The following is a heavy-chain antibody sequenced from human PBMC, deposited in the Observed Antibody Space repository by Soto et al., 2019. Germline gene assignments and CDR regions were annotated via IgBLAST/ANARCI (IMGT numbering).Heavy chain of an antibody. CDR2: ISYDGSNK. D-gene: IGHD3-22*01. J-gene: IGHJ6*02. V-gene: IGHV3-30*18. CDR1: GFTVSSYG. Sequence: LRLSCTASGFTVSSYGMHWVRQAPGKGLEWVAVISYDGSNKYYADSVKGRFTISRDNSKTTLSLQMNSLRAEDTAVYYCAKDYYDSSGYLTGVYYYYYGMDVWGQGTTVAVSS. CDR3: AKDYYDSSGYLTGVYYYYYGMDV.